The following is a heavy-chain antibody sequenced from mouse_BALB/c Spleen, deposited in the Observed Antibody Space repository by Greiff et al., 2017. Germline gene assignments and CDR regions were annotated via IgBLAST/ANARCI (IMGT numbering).Heavy chain of an antibody. Sequence: QVHVKQSGAELAKPGASVKMSCKASGYTFTSYWMHWVKQRPGQGLEWIGYINPSTGYTEYNQKFKDKATLTADKSSSTAYMQLSSLTSEDSAVYYCARAYPFDYWGQGTTLTVSS. V-gene: IGHV1-7*01. CDR1: GYTFTSYW. D-gene: IGHD2-10*01. CDR3: ARAYPFDY. CDR2: INPSTGYT. J-gene: IGHJ2*01.